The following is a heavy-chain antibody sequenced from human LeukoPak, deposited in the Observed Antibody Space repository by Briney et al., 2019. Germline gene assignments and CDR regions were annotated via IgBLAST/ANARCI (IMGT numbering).Heavy chain of an antibody. CDR3: ARDQRYCSSSSCPWEPFDY. J-gene: IGHJ4*02. Sequence: SGGSLRLSCAASGFTFSSYWMSWVPQAPGKGLEWVANIKQDGSEKYYVDSVKGRFTISRDNAKNSLYLQMNSLRAEDTAVYYCARDQRYCSSSSCPWEPFDYWGQGTLVTVSS. D-gene: IGHD2-2*01. V-gene: IGHV3-7*05. CDR2: IKQDGSEK. CDR1: GFTFSSYW.